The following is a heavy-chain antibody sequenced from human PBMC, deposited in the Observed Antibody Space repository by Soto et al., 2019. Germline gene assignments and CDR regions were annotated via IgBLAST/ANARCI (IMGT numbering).Heavy chain of an antibody. D-gene: IGHD3-22*01. V-gene: IGHV3-23*01. J-gene: IGHJ4*02. CDR3: AKGHGAYYYDSSGYYY. CDR2: ISGSGGST. CDR1: GFTFSSYA. Sequence: PGGSLRLSCAASGFTFSSYAMSWVRQAPGKGLEWVSAISGSGGSTYYADSVKGRFTISRDNSKNTLYLQMNSLRAEDTAVYYFAKGHGAYYYDSSGYYYWGQGTLGTSPQ.